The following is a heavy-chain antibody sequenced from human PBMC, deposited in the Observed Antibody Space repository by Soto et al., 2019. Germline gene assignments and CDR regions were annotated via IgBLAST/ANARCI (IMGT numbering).Heavy chain of an antibody. V-gene: IGHV1-18*01. CDR3: ARAMAGHGGEYDY. D-gene: IGHD3-16*01. CDR2: ISGSSGNA. Sequence: QVQLVQSGAEVKNPGASVKVSCKTSGYTFTKYGVGWVRQAPGQGLEWMGWISGSSGNANYAEKVQGRITLTTDTSTSTAYIELRSLRSDDTAVYYCARAMAGHGGEYDYWGQGTLVTVSS. CDR1: GYTFTKYG. J-gene: IGHJ4*02.